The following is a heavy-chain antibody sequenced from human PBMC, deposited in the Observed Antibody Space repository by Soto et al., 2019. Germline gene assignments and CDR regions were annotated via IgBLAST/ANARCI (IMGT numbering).Heavy chain of an antibody. CDR2: INHAGST. D-gene: IGHD2-15*01. CDR3: AREVVAPTNWFDP. J-gene: IGHJ5*02. CDR1: GESFNAYY. V-gene: IGHV4-34*01. Sequence: QVQLHQWGAGLVKPSETLSLTCAVYGESFNAYYWSWIRQPPGTGLEWIGNINHAGSTNYNPSLKSRVTMSVDASKNQFSLSLTSVTAADTAFYYCAREVVAPTNWFDPWGKGTLVTVSS.